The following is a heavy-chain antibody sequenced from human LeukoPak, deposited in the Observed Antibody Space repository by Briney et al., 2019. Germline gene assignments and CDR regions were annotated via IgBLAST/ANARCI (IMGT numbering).Heavy chain of an antibody. V-gene: IGHV3-7*01. Sequence: PGGSLRLSCAASGFTFSSYWMSWVRQAPGQGLEWVANIKQDGSEKYYVDSVKGRFTISRDNAKNSLYLQMNSLRAEDTAVYYCARDPGAVAGTGAFDIWGQGTMVTVSS. D-gene: IGHD6-19*01. CDR1: GFTFSSYW. CDR2: IKQDGSEK. CDR3: ARDPGAVAGTGAFDI. J-gene: IGHJ3*02.